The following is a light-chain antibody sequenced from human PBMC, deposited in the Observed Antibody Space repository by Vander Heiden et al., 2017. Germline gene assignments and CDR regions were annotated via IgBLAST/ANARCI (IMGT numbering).Light chain of an antibody. CDR3: QQYNNWPYT. CDR2: GAS. J-gene: IGKJ2*01. V-gene: IGKV3-15*01. Sequence: EIVMTQSLATLSVSPGERATPSRRASQSVSSNLAWYQQKPGQAPRLLIYGASTRATGIPARFSGSGSGTEFTLTISSLQSEDFAVYYCQQYNNWPYTFGQGTKLEIK. CDR1: QSVSSN.